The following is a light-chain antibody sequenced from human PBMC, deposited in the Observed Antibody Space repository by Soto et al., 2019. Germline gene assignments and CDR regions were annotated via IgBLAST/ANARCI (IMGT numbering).Light chain of an antibody. V-gene: IGKV3-11*01. CDR3: QQRNAWPLT. CDR1: QSVGRS. J-gene: IGKJ4*01. CDR2: DAS. Sequence: EIVLTQSPATLSLSPGERATLSCWASQSVGRSLAWYQQKPGQAPRLLINDASNRATGIPARFGGSGSGTDFTLTISSLEPEDFAVYYCQQRNAWPLTFGGGTKVEIK.